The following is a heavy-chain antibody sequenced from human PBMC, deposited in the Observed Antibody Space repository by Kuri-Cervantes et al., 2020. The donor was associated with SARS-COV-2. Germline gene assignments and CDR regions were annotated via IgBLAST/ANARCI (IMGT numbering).Heavy chain of an antibody. CDR1: ETTFPNYD. V-gene: IGHV1-2*02. CDR2: INPNSGGT. Sequence: ASVKVSCKAPETTFPNYDINWVRQAPGQGLEWMGWINPNSGGTNYAQKFQGRVTMTRDTSISTAYMELSRLRSDDTAVYYCARIPHPHDYGDPSLDYWGQGTLVTVSS. D-gene: IGHD4-17*01. CDR3: ARIPHPHDYGDPSLDY. J-gene: IGHJ4*02.